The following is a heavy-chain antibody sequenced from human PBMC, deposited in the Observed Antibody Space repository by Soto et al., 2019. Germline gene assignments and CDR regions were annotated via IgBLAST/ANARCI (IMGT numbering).Heavy chain of an antibody. D-gene: IGHD3-9*01. CDR1: GFIFDDYA. J-gene: IGHJ4*02. Sequence: EVQLVESGGGLVQPGRSLRLSRAASGFIFDDYAMHWVRQAPGKGLEWVAVISWNRGRLMYVGSVKGRFTISRDNAKNSLYLLMNSLRAEDTALYYCTKGAQYDILTGYYDFWGQGTLVTVSS. CDR2: ISWNRGRL. V-gene: IGHV3-9*01. CDR3: TKGAQYDILTGYYDF.